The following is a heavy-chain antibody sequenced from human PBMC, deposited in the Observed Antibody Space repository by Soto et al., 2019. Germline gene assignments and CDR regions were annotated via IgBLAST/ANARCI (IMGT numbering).Heavy chain of an antibody. D-gene: IGHD3-22*01. V-gene: IGHV3-23*01. CDR3: EKNVKDDYYDSSGYDLFDY. J-gene: IGHJ4*02. Sequence: GGSLRLSCAASGFTFSSYAMSWVRQAPGKGLEWVSAISGSGGSTYYADSVKGRFTISRDNSKNTLYLQMNSLRAEDTAVYYCEKNVKDDYYDSSGYDLFDYWGQGTLVTVSS. CDR2: ISGSGGST. CDR1: GFTFSSYA.